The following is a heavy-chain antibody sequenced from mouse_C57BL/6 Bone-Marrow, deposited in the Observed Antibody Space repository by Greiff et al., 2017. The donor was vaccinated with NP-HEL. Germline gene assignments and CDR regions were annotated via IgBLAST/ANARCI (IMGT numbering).Heavy chain of an antibody. D-gene: IGHD2-4*01. Sequence: VQLKASGPELVKPGASVKISCKASGYSFTGYYMNWVKQSPEKSLEWIGEINPSTGGTTYNQKFKAKATLTVDKSSSTAYMQLKSLTSEDSAVYYCARYYDYDWAEDYWGQGTSVTVSS. CDR2: INPSTGGT. J-gene: IGHJ4*01. V-gene: IGHV1-42*01. CDR3: ARYYDYDWAEDY. CDR1: GYSFTGYY.